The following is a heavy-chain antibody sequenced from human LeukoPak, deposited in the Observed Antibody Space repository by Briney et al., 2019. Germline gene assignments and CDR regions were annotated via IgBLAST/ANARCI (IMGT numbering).Heavy chain of an antibody. D-gene: IGHD1-1*01. J-gene: IGHJ5*02. CDR1: GYTFTSYY. CDR3: ARDFGYNWKANWFDP. CDR2: INPSGGST. Sequence: GASVKVSCKASGYTFTSYYMHWVRQAPGQGLEWMGIINPSGGSTYYAQKFQGRVTMTNDMSTSTVYMELSSLRSEDTAVYYCARDFGYNWKANWFDPWGQGTLVTVS. V-gene: IGHV1-46*01.